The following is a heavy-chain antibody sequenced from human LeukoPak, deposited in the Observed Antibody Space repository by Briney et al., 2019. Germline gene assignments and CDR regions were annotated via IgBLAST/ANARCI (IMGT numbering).Heavy chain of an antibody. CDR3: ARSGSNWSCDS. V-gene: IGHV1-3*01. CDR1: GYAFPHYG. D-gene: IGHD6-13*01. J-gene: IGHJ4*02. CDR2: INAGDGDDT. Sequence: ASVKVSCKASGYAFPHYGVQWVRQAPGQTLEWMGWINAGDGDDTKYSQKFQARLTMTTDTSATTVYMELNSLRSEDTAVYYCARSGSNWSCDSWGQGTLVTVSS.